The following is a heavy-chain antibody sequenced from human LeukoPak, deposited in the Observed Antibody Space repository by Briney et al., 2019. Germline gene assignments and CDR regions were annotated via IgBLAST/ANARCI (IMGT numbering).Heavy chain of an antibody. CDR2: IIPILGIA. CDR3: ARGRTTVVTPDAFDI. CDR1: GGTFSSYA. J-gene: IGHJ3*02. V-gene: IGHV1-69*04. Sequence: SVKVSCKASGGTFSSYAISWVRQAPGQGLEWMGRIIPILGIANYAQKFQGRVTITADKSTSTAYMELSSLRSDDTAVYYCARGRTTVVTPDAFDIWGQGTMVTVSS. D-gene: IGHD4-23*01.